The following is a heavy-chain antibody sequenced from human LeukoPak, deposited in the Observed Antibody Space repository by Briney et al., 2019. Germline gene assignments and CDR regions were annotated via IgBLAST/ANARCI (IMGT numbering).Heavy chain of an antibody. Sequence: ASVKVSCKASGYTFTSYGISWVRQAPGQGLEWMGWISAYNGNTNYAQKLQGRVTMTTDTPTSTAYMELRSLRSDDTAVYYCARGGGYYYDSSGYPTGDYWGQGTLVTVSS. D-gene: IGHD3-22*01. CDR2: ISAYNGNT. CDR1: GYTFTSYG. CDR3: ARGGGYYYDSSGYPTGDY. V-gene: IGHV1-18*01. J-gene: IGHJ4*02.